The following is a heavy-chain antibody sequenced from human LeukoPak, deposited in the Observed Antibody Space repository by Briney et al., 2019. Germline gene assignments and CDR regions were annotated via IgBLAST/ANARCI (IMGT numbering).Heavy chain of an antibody. CDR2: IYYSGNP. J-gene: IGHJ6*02. CDR1: GGSISYYY. D-gene: IGHD4/OR15-4a*01. CDR3: AREDPQTKVPEGMDV. V-gene: IGHV4-59*01. Sequence: SETLSLTCTVSGGSISYYYWSWIRQSPGKGLEWIGYIYYSGNPNYNPSLKSRVTISVDTSKNQFSLQLRYVTAADTAVYYCAREDPQTKVPEGMDVWGQGTTVTVSS.